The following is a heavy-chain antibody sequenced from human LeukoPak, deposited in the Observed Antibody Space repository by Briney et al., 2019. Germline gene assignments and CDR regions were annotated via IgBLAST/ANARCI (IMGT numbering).Heavy chain of an antibody. CDR2: IGGSGGST. D-gene: IGHD6-13*01. CDR1: GFTFSSYA. Sequence: GGSLRLSCAASGFTFSSYAMSWVRQAPGKGLEWVSSIGGSGGSTYYADSVKGRFTISRDNSKNTLYLQMNSLRAEDTAVYYCAKVETAAAATLRGFGYWGQGTLVTVSS. CDR3: AKVETAAAATLRGFGY. V-gene: IGHV3-23*01. J-gene: IGHJ4*02.